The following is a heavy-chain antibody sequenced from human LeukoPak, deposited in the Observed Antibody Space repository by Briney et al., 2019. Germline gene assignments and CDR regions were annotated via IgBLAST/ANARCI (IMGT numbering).Heavy chain of an antibody. CDR3: ARGGYDYLDY. V-gene: IGHV3-30*02. CDR2: IRYDGSNK. CDR1: GFTFSSYG. J-gene: IGHJ4*02. D-gene: IGHD5-12*01. Sequence: PGGSLRLSCAASGFTFSSYGMHWVRQAPGKGLEWVAFIRYDGSNKYYADSVKGRFTISRDNSKNTLYLQMNSLRAEYTAVYYCARGGYDYLDYWGQGTLVTVSS.